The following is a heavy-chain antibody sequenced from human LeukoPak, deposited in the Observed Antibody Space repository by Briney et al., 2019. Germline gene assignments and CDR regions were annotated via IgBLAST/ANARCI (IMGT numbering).Heavy chain of an antibody. J-gene: IGHJ6*02. CDR2: IYSGGST. Sequence: GGSLRLSCAASGFTVSSNYMSWVRQAPGKGLEWVSVIYSGGSTYYADSVKGRFTISRDNSKNTLYLQMNSLRAEDTAVYYCARFDPWGDYGMDVWGQGTTVTVSS. V-gene: IGHV3-53*01. CDR3: ARFDPWGDYGMDV. CDR1: GFTVSSNY. D-gene: IGHD3-10*01.